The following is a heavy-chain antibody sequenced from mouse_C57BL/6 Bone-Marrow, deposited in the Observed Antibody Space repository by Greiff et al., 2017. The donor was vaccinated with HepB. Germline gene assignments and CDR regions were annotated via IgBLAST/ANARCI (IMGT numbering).Heavy chain of an antibody. CDR1: GYTFTSYW. Sequence: VQLQQPGAELVRPGTSVKLSCKASGYTFTSYWMHWVKQRPGQGLEWIGVIDPSDSYTNYNQKFKGKATLTVDTSSSTAYMQLSSLTSEDSAVYYCASGGDYGSSYRWYFDVWGTGTTVTVSS. J-gene: IGHJ1*03. CDR3: ASGGDYGSSYRWYFDV. D-gene: IGHD1-1*01. CDR2: IDPSDSYT. V-gene: IGHV1-59*01.